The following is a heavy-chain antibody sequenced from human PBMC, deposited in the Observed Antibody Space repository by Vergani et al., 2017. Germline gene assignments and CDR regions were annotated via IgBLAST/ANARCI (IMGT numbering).Heavy chain of an antibody. Sequence: QVQLVQSGAEVKKPGASVKVSCKASGYTFTSCGISWVRQAPGQGLEWMGWISAYNGNTNYAQKLQGRVTMTTYTSTSTAYMELRSLRSDDTAVYYCARDPDIVVVPAAPYYYYYYGMDVWGQGTTVTVSS. J-gene: IGHJ6*02. CDR2: ISAYNGNT. V-gene: IGHV1-18*04. D-gene: IGHD2-2*01. CDR1: GYTFTSCG. CDR3: ARDPDIVVVPAAPYYYYYYGMDV.